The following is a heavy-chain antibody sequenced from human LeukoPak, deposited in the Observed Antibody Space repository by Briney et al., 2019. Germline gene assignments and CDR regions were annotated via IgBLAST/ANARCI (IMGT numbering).Heavy chain of an antibody. D-gene: IGHD3-22*01. CDR3: AKALSLDYYDSSGGDAFDI. V-gene: IGHV3-15*01. Sequence: GGSLRLSCAASGFTFSNAWMSWVRQAPGKGLEWVGRIKSKTDGGTTDYAAPVKGRFTISRDGSKNTLYLQMNSLRAEDTAVYYCAKALSLDYYDSSGGDAFDIWGQGTMVTVSS. CDR1: GFTFSNAW. J-gene: IGHJ3*02. CDR2: IKSKTDGGTT.